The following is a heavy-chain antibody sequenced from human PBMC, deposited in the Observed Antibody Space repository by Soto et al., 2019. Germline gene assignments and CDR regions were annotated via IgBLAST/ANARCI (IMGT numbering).Heavy chain of an antibody. J-gene: IGHJ6*02. V-gene: IGHV1-18*01. CDR3: AKAASSWFYFSYGMDV. CDR2: ISGYNDNT. D-gene: IGHD3-22*01. CDR1: GYIFSNFG. Sequence: QIQLVQSGPEVRKPGASVKVSCKASGYIFSNFGISWVRQAPGQGLEWMGWISGYNDNTNYAQKFQDRVRMTTDISTSTAYMELKTLRPEDTAVYYCAKAASSWFYFSYGMDVWGQGTTVTVSS.